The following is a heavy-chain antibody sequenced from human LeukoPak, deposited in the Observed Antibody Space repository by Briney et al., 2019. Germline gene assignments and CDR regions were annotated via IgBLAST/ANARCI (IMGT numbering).Heavy chain of an antibody. CDR2: ISYTGNT. J-gene: IGHJ5*02. CDR3: ARDDYRGVTNFDP. D-gene: IGHD3-10*01. Sequence: SETLSLTCTVSGGSISPYFWSWIRQPPGKGLEWNGYISYTGNTNYNPSLKSRVTISVDTSKNQFSLQLTSVTAADTAVYYCARDDYRGVTNFDPWGQGTLVTVSS. V-gene: IGHV4-59*01. CDR1: GGSISPYF.